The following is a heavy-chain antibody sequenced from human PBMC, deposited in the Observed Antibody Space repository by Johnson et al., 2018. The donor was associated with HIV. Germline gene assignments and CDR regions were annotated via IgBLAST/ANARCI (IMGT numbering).Heavy chain of an antibody. D-gene: IGHD3-16*02. CDR2: IKRKIEAEAT. Sequence: VQLVESGGGLVKPGGSLRLYCAASGFTFSNVWMSWVRQAPGKGLEWVGRIKRKIEAEATDYAAPVKGRFTISRDDSKNTLFLQMSSLKTDDTAVYYCTTAIVIDAFDIWGQGTMVTVSS. V-gene: IGHV3-15*01. CDR3: TTAIVIDAFDI. CDR1: GFTFSNVW. J-gene: IGHJ3*02.